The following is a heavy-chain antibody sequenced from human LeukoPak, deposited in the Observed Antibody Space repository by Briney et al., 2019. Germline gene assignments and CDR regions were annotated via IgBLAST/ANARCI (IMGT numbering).Heavy chain of an antibody. CDR2: ISGSGGST. Sequence: GGSLRLSCAAPGFTFSSYAMSWVRQAPGKGLEWVSAISGSGGSTYYADSVKGRFTISRDNSKNTLYLQMNSLRAEDTAVYYCAKGDGYNSHFDYWGQGTLVTVSS. V-gene: IGHV3-23*01. D-gene: IGHD5-24*01. J-gene: IGHJ4*02. CDR1: GFTFSSYA. CDR3: AKGDGYNSHFDY.